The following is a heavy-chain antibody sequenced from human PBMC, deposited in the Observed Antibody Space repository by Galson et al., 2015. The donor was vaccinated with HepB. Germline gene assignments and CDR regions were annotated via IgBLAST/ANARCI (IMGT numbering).Heavy chain of an antibody. CDR1: GYTFISYE. CDR2: MDPNNGNT. V-gene: IGHV1-8*01. D-gene: IGHD3-10*01. CDR3: VMIRGVIRYNWFDS. Sequence: SVKVSCKASGYTFISYEINWVRQATGQGLEWVGWMDPNNGNTGYALTFQGRVTMTRNTSVSTAYMELNSLRFEDTAVYYCVMIRGVIRYNWFDSWGQGTLVTVSS. J-gene: IGHJ5*01.